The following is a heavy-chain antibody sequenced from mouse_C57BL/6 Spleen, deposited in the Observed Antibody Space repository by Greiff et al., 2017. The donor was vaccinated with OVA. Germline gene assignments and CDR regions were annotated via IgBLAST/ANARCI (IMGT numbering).Heavy chain of an antibody. V-gene: IGHV2-5*01. Sequence: VQLQESGPGLVQPSQSLSITCTVSGFSLTSYGVHWVRQSPGKGLEWLGVIWRGGSTDYNAAFMSRLSITKDNSKSQVFFKMNSLQADDTAIYYCAKSLYYGSSYDYAMDYWGQGTSVTVSS. CDR3: AKSLYYGSSYDYAMDY. CDR2: IWRGGST. J-gene: IGHJ4*01. CDR1: GFSLTSYG. D-gene: IGHD1-1*01.